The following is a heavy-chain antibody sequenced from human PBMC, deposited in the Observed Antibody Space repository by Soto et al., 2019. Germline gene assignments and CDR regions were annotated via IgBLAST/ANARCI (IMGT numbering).Heavy chain of an antibody. V-gene: IGHV3-7*05. Sequence: EVQLVESGGGLVQPGGSLRLSCAASGFRFSNYWMSWVRQAPGKGLEWVANIKRDGSERNYVDSVKGRFTISRDNAKNSLYLQLNSLRAEDTAVYYCARAGSENDYWGQGTLVTVSS. CDR2: IKRDGSER. D-gene: IGHD3-10*01. CDR3: ARAGSENDY. J-gene: IGHJ4*02. CDR1: GFRFSNYW.